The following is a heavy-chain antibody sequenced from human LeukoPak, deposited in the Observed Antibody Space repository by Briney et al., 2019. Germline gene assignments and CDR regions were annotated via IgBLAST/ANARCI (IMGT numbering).Heavy chain of an antibody. Sequence: GGSLRLSCAASGFTFGDFFISWVRQAPGKGLEWVAHINRDGSEKFHVDSVRGRFTISRDNAKNALFLQMHSLRADDTAMYFCARGVTMIRGAVMYPYFFDFWGRGTLVTVSS. V-gene: IGHV3-7*03. CDR3: ARGVTMIRGAVMYPYFFDF. CDR2: INRDGSEK. J-gene: IGHJ4*02. D-gene: IGHD3-10*01. CDR1: GFTFGDFF.